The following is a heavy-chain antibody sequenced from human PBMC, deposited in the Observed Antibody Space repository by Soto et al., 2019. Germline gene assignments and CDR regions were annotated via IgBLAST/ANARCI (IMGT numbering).Heavy chain of an antibody. D-gene: IGHD2-21*02. J-gene: IGHJ4*02. CDR3: ARGGYGGNSGLGHFDY. Sequence: QVQLQQWGAGLLKPSETLSLTCAVYGGSFSGYYWSWIRQPPGKGLEWIGEIIYSGSTNHNPSLKTRVTISKDTAKNQFSLKLSSVTAADTAVYYCARGGYGGNSGLGHFDYWGQGTLVNVSS. CDR2: IIYSGST. CDR1: GGSFSGYY. V-gene: IGHV4-34*01.